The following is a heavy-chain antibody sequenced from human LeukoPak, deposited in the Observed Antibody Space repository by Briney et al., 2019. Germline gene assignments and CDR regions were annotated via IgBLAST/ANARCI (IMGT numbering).Heavy chain of an antibody. D-gene: IGHD2-2*01. J-gene: IGHJ6*02. CDR3: ARGFGRPQLRDYYYYGMDV. CDR2: INPNSGGT. Sequence: GASVKVSCKASGYTFTRYYMHWVRQAPGQGLEWMGWINPNSGGTNYAQKFQGWVTMTRDTSISTAYMELSRLRSDDMAVYYCARGFGRPQLRDYYYYGMDVWGQGTTVTVSS. V-gene: IGHV1-2*04. CDR1: GYTFTRYY.